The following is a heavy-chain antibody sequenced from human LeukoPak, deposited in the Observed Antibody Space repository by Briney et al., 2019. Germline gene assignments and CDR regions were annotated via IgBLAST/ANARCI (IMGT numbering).Heavy chain of an antibody. V-gene: IGHV4-34*01. D-gene: IGHD3-10*01. CDR2: INHSGST. CDR3: ARRRYYGSGSYYFDY. Sequence: SETLSLTCAVYGGSFSGYYWSWIRQPPGKGLEWIGEINHSGSTNYNPSLKSRVTISVDTSKNQFSLKLSSVTAADTAVYYCARRRYYGSGSYYFDYWGQGTLVTVSS. J-gene: IGHJ4*02. CDR1: GGSFSGYY.